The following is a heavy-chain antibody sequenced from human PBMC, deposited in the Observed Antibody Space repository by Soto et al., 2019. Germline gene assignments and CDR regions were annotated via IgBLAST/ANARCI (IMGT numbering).Heavy chain of an antibody. CDR2: ISYAGSNI. Sequence: PGGSLRLSCAASAFTFRNYAMHLVRQAPGKGLECVSVISYAGSNIYYADSVKGRFIISRDDSKNTLSLQMNSLRDEDTAVYYCARDWGAVASYYFDHWGQGTLVTVSS. V-gene: IGHV3-30-3*01. D-gene: IGHD6-19*01. CDR1: AFTFRNYA. CDR3: ARDWGAVASYYFDH. J-gene: IGHJ4*02.